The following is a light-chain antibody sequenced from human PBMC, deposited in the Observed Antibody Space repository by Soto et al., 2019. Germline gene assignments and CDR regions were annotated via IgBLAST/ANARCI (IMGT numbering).Light chain of an antibody. Sequence: EIVLTQSPGTLSLSPGERVTLSCRASQSVSSSYLAWYQQKPAQAPRLLIYGASNRATGIPHRFSGSGSGTDFTLTISRLEPEDFAVYYCQQYGGSPPYTLGQGTKLEIK. CDR2: GAS. CDR3: QQYGGSPPYT. CDR1: QSVSSSY. V-gene: IGKV3-20*01. J-gene: IGKJ2*01.